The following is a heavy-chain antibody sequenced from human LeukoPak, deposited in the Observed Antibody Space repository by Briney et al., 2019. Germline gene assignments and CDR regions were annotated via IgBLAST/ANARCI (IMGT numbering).Heavy chain of an antibody. CDR2: ISSSSSTI. V-gene: IGHV3-48*02. J-gene: IGHJ4*02. CDR1: GFTFSSYS. Sequence: GGSLRLSCAASGFTFSSYSMNWVRQAPVKGLEWVSYISSSSSTIYYADSVKGRFTISRDNAKNSLYLQMNSLRDEDTAVYYCARDYYDSSGLPLGYWGQGTLVTVSS. D-gene: IGHD3-22*01. CDR3: ARDYYDSSGLPLGY.